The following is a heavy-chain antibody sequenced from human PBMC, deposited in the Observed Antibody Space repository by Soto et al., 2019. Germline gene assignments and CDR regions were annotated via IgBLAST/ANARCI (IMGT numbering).Heavy chain of an antibody. CDR1: GGTCRSYS. V-gene: IGHV1-69*01. D-gene: IGHD2-21*01. CDR2: IIPIFDIT. CDR3: ARPDEGCYSSNHHYFYALDV. Sequence: QVQLVQSGAEVKKPGSSVKVSCKASGGTCRSYSISWVRQAPGQGLEWMGGIIPIFDITNYPQKFQGSVTITADESTITAPMELSSLGSDDTVVYYCARPDEGCYSSNHHYFYALDVWGPGTTVTV. J-gene: IGHJ6*02.